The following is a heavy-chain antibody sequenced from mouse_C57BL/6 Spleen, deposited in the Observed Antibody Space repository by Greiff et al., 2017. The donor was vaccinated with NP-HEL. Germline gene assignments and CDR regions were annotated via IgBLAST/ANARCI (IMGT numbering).Heavy chain of an antibody. V-gene: IGHV1-69*01. CDR2: IDPSDSYT. D-gene: IGHD1-1*01. CDR3: ARAGPYGSGYFDV. Sequence: VQLQQSGAELVMPGASVKLSCKASGYTFTSYWMHWVKQRPGQGLEWIGEIDPSDSYTNYNQKFKGKSTLTVDKSSSTAYMQLSSLTSEDSAVYYCARAGPYGSGYFDVWGTGTTVTVSS. CDR1: GYTFTSYW. J-gene: IGHJ1*03.